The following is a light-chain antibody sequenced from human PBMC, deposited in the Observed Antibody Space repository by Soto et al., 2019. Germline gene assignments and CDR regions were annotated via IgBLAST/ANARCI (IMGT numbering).Light chain of an antibody. J-gene: IGKJ3*01. CDR1: QGIRNS. Sequence: DTPMTQSPSSLSASIGDRVTITCRASQGIRNSVAWYQHKPGKVPNLLIYGASTLQSGVPSRFSGSGSETDFTLTITSLQPEDVATYYCQNYNSAPYTFGPGTKVDIK. V-gene: IGKV1-27*01. CDR2: GAS. CDR3: QNYNSAPYT.